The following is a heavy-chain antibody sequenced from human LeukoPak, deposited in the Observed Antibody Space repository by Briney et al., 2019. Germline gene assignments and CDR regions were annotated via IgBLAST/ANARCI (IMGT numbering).Heavy chain of an antibody. J-gene: IGHJ5*02. CDR1: GYTLTELS. CDR2: FDPEDGET. V-gene: IGHV1-24*01. D-gene: IGHD4-17*01. Sequence: ASVKVSCKASGYTLTELSMHWVRQAPGKGLEWMGGFDPEDGETIYAQKFQGRVTMTEDTSTDTAYMELSSLRSEDTAVYYCATDRGVTVTARGGWFDPWGQGTLVTVSS. CDR3: ATDRGVTVTARGGWFDP.